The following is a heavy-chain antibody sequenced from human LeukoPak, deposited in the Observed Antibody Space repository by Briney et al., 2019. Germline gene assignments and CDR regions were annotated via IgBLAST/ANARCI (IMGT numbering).Heavy chain of an antibody. CDR2: IKQDGSEK. CDR1: GFTFSNYW. J-gene: IGHJ4*02. D-gene: IGHD5-24*01. CDR3: ARDRGGYNYHY. V-gene: IGHV3-7*04. Sequence: GGSLRFSCAASGFTFSNYWMTWVRQAPGKGLEWVANIKQDGSEKYYVDSVKGRFTISRDNAKNSLYLQMNSLRAEDTAVYYCARDRGGYNYHYWGQGTLVTVSS.